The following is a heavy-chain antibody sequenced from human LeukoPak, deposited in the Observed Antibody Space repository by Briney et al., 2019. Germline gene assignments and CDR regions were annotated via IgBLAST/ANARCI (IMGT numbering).Heavy chain of an antibody. J-gene: IGHJ4*02. Sequence: GASVKVSCKASGYIFTGYYMHWVRQAPGQGLEWMGWINPNSGDTNYAQKFQGRVTMTTDTSTSTAYMELRSLRSDDTAVYYCARIENWGGSGSYEDYWGQGTLVTVSS. D-gene: IGHD1-26*01. CDR2: INPNSGDT. CDR1: GYIFTGYY. V-gene: IGHV1-2*02. CDR3: ARIENWGGSGSYEDY.